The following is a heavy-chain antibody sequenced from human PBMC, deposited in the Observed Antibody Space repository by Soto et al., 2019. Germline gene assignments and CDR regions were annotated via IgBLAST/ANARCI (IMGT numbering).Heavy chain of an antibody. CDR1: GFTFSSYA. CDR2: ISGSGGGT. V-gene: IGHV3-23*01. J-gene: IGHJ4*02. CDR3: AKAPVGPVTTWDFDY. D-gene: IGHD4-17*01. Sequence: GGSLRLSCAASGFTFSSYAMSWVRQAPGKGLEWVSAISGSGGGTFYADSVKGRFTISRDNSKNTLYLQMNSLRAEDTAVYYCAKAPVGPVTTWDFDYWGQGTLVTVSS.